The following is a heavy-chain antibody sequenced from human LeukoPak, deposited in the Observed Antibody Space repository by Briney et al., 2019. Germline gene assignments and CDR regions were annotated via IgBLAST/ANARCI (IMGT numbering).Heavy chain of an antibody. CDR3: ARGIAAAGPTVGYLDY. J-gene: IGHJ4*02. Sequence: GGSLRLSCAASGFTFSSYSMNWVRQAPGKGLEWVSPISSSSSYIYYADSVKGRFTISRDNAKNSLYLQMNSLRAEDTAVYYCARGIAAAGPTVGYLDYWGQGTLVTVSS. V-gene: IGHV3-21*01. CDR1: GFTFSSYS. CDR2: ISSSSSYI. D-gene: IGHD6-13*01.